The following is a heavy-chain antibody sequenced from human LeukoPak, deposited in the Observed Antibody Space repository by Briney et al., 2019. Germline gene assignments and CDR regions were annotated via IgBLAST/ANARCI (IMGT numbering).Heavy chain of an antibody. CDR2: INHSGST. D-gene: IGHD3-10*01. Sequence: SETLSLTCAVYGGSFSGYYWSWIRRPPGKGLEWIGEINHSGSTNYNPSLKSRVTISVDTSKNQFSLKLSSVTAADTAVYYCARKLLWFGQRDAFDIWGQGTMVTVSS. V-gene: IGHV4-34*01. CDR1: GGSFSGYY. J-gene: IGHJ3*02. CDR3: ARKLLWFGQRDAFDI.